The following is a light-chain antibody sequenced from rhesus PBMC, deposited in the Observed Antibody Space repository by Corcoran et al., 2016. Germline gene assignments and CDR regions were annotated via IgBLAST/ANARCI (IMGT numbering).Light chain of an antibody. CDR3: QQYSSSPLT. V-gene: IGKV1-22*01. J-gene: IGKJ4*01. Sequence: DIQMTQSPSSLSASVGDTVTITCRASQSISSWLAWYQQKPGKAPKLLIYQASSLQSGVPSRFSGSGSGTDFTLTISSLQSEDFATYYGQQYSSSPLTFGGGTKVELK. CDR1: QSISSW. CDR2: QAS.